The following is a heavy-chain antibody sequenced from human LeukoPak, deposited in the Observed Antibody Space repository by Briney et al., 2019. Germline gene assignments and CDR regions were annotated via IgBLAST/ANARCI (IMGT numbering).Heavy chain of an antibody. CDR2: IKTDGSEK. J-gene: IGHJ4*02. CDR3: ARELTIFGVVIGYFDY. CDR1: GFTFSNYW. Sequence: PGGSVRLSCEGSGFTFSNYWMGWVRQAPGKGLQWVANIKTDGSEKYYVDSVKGRFTISRDNAKNSLYLQMNSLRAEDTAVYYCARELTIFGVVIGYFDYWGQGTLVTVSS. D-gene: IGHD3-3*01. V-gene: IGHV3-7*01.